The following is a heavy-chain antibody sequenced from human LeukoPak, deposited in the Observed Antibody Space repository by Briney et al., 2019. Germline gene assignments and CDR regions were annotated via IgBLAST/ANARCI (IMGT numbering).Heavy chain of an antibody. CDR3: ARESSSWYLDAFDI. CDR2: IIPIFGTA. CDR1: EGTFSSYA. J-gene: IGHJ3*02. V-gene: IGHV1-69*13. Sequence: GASVKVSCKASEGTFSSYAISWVRQAPGQGLEWMGGIIPIFGTANYAQKFQGRVTITADESTSTAYMELSSLRSEDTAVYYCARESSSWYLDAFDIWGQGTMVTVSS. D-gene: IGHD6-13*01.